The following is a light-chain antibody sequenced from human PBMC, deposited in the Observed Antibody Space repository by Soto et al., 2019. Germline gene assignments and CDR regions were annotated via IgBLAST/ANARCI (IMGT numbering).Light chain of an antibody. CDR1: SGHSSYA. J-gene: IGLJ2*01. Sequence: QPVLTQSPSASASLGASVKLTCTLSSGHSSYAIAWHQQQPEKGPRYLMKLNSDGSHSKGDGIPDRFSGSSSGAERYLTNSSLQSEDEADYYCQTWGTGIHVVFGGGTKVTV. CDR2: LNSDGSH. V-gene: IGLV4-69*01. CDR3: QTWGTGIHVV.